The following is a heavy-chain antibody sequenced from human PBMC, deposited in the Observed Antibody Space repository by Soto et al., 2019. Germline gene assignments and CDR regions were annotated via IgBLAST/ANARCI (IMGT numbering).Heavy chain of an antibody. Sequence: ASVKVSCKASGYTFTSYAMHWVRQAPGQRLEWMGWINPSGGNTSYSQKFQGRVTMTRDTSTSTVYMELSSLRSEDTAVYYCARDYSNSHPDAFDVWGQGTMVTVSS. CDR1: GYTFTSYA. D-gene: IGHD4-4*01. V-gene: IGHV1-3*01. J-gene: IGHJ3*01. CDR3: ARDYSNSHPDAFDV. CDR2: INPSGGNT.